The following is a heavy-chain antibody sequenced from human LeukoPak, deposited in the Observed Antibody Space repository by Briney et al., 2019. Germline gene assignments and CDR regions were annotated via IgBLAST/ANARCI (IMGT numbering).Heavy chain of an antibody. CDR2: IYYSGST. V-gene: IGHV4-59*01. J-gene: IGHJ6*03. CDR3: AREALPGSGYDWGIQYYYYYYYMDV. Sequence: PSESLSLTCTVSGGSISSYYWSWIRQLPGKGLEWIGYIYYSGSTNYNPSLKSRVTISVDTSKNQFSLKLSSVTAADTAVYYCAREALPGSGYDWGIQYYYYYYYMDVWGKGTTVTVSS. D-gene: IGHD5-12*01. CDR1: GGSISSYY.